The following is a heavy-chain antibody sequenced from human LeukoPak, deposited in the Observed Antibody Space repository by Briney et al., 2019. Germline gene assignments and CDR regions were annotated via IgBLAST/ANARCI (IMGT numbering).Heavy chain of an antibody. D-gene: IGHD6-6*01. CDR3: ARGGASSKFFDA. Sequence: PSETLSLTCSVSGVSISNYYWSWIRQPPGKGLEWIAFIYYDGSTNYNPSLKSRATISVDTSKNQYSLNLSSVTPADTALYYCARGGASSKFFDAWGQGTLVTVSS. J-gene: IGHJ4*02. CDR1: GVSISNYY. CDR2: IYYDGST. V-gene: IGHV4-59*01.